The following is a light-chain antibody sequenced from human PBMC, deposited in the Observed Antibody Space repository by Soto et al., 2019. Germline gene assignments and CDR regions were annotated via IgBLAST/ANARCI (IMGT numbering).Light chain of an antibody. V-gene: IGKV3-15*01. CDR3: RHQYGRSRT. CDR2: GAS. J-gene: IGKJ1*01. Sequence: ILLAMSPATLSLSRRDIATLSCGASQSVSSNLAWCQQKPGQAARLLIYGASSRGAGIPARCSGSGSGTEFTLTIISLLSADFSVDYCRHQYGRSRTFGQGTKVDIK. CDR1: QSVSSN.